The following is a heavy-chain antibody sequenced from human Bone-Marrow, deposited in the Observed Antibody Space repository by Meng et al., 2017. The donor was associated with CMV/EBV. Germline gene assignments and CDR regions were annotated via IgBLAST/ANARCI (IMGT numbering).Heavy chain of an antibody. Sequence: GESLKISCAASGFTFSSYAMHWVRQAPGKGLEWVAVISYDGSNKYYADSVKGRFTISRDNTQSTLYLQMNSLRAEDTAVYHCVRDTGSFEYWGQGTLVTASS. V-gene: IGHV3-30*04. CDR3: VRDTGSFEY. D-gene: IGHD3-10*01. J-gene: IGHJ4*02. CDR2: ISYDGSNK. CDR1: GFTFSSYA.